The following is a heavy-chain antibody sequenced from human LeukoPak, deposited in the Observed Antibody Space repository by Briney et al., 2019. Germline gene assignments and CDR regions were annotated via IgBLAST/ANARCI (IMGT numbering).Heavy chain of an antibody. CDR1: GFTFSSYE. CDR2: ISSSGSTI. D-gene: IGHD2-2*02. J-gene: IGHJ4*02. CDR3: ARDHNGPYTFDY. Sequence: PGGSLRLSYAASGFTFSSYEMNWVRQAPGKGLEWVSYISSSGSTIYYADSVKGRFTISRDNAKNSLSLQMNSLKVEDTAVYYCARDHNGPYTFDYWGQGTLVTVSS. V-gene: IGHV3-48*03.